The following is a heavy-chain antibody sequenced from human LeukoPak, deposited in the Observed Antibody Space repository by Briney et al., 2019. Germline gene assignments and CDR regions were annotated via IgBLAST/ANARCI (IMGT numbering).Heavy chain of an antibody. V-gene: IGHV1-18*01. D-gene: IGHD7-27*01. CDR3: ARERELGNRFDP. CDR1: GYTFTSYG. Sequence: ASVKVSCKASGYTFTSYGISWVRQAPGQGFEWMGWISPYNGNTNYAQKLQGRVTMTTDTSTSTAYMELRSLRSDDTAVYYCARERELGNRFDPWGQGTLVTVSS. CDR2: ISPYNGNT. J-gene: IGHJ5*02.